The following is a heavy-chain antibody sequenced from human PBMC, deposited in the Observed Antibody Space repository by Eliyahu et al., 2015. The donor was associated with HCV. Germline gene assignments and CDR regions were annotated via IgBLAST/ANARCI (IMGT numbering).Heavy chain of an antibody. CDR2: ISWNSGTI. D-gene: IGHD2-2*01. V-gene: IGHV3-9*01. CDR1: GFQFXNYA. Sequence: EMQLVESGGGLIQPGKXLXLSXXASGFQFXNYAMHWVRQAPGKGLEWVSGISWNSGTIGYADSVKGRFTISRDNARNSLHLQMNSLRSEDTALYYCAKDTGGYCSRSHPDGCDMDVWGQGTTVIVSS. J-gene: IGHJ6*02. CDR3: AKDTGGYCSRSHPDGCDMDV.